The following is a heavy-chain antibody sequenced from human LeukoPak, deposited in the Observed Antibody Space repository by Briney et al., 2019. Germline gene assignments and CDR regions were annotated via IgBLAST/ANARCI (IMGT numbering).Heavy chain of an antibody. CDR3: TRENYNGLDV. CDR2: MNSDGTRI. CDR1: GFTFSIYW. Sequence: GGSLRLSCAASGFTFSIYWMQWVRQAPGKGLVWVSRMNSDGTRISYADSVKGRFTTSRDNAKNTLNLQMNSLRAEDTAVYYCTRENYNGLDVWGQGTTVTVSS. J-gene: IGHJ6*02. V-gene: IGHV3-74*01.